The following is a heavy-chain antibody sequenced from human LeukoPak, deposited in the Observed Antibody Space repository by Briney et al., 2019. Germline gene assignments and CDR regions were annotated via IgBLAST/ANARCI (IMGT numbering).Heavy chain of an antibody. CDR1: GFTFSSYE. D-gene: IGHD6-19*01. V-gene: IGHV3-48*03. Sequence: GGSLRLSCAASGFTFSSYEMNWVRQAPGKGLEWVSYISSSGSTIYYADSVKGRFTISRDNAKNSLYLQMNSLRAEDTALYYCAKGLIAVAGPFDYWGQGTLVTVSS. J-gene: IGHJ4*02. CDR3: AKGLIAVAGPFDY. CDR2: ISSSGSTI.